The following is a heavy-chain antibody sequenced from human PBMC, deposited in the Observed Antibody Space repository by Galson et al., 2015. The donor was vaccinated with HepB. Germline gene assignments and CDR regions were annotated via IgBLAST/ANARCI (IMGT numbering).Heavy chain of an antibody. CDR3: ARATCTGGVCRFDY. J-gene: IGHJ4*02. D-gene: IGHD2-8*02. CDR1: GYTFTSYY. Sequence: SVKVSCKASGYTFTSYYMHWVRQAPGQGLEWMGRINPNSGGTNYAQKFQGRVTMTRDTSISTAYMELSRLRSDDTAVYYCARATCTGGVCRFDYWGQGTLVTVSS. CDR2: INPNSGGT. V-gene: IGHV1-2*06.